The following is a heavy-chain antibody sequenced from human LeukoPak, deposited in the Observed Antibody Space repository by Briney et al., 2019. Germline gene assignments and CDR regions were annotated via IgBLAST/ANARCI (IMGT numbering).Heavy chain of an antibody. Sequence: GGSLRLSCEASGFXFSSYWITWVRQAPGKGLEWLAKIKQDGSEKYYVDSVKGRFTISRDNAKNSLYLQMNSLGAEDTAVYYCARRGTSSSWAHFDYWGQGTLVTVSS. V-gene: IGHV3-7*05. CDR3: ARRGTSSSWAHFDY. CDR2: IKQDGSEK. CDR1: GFXFSSYW. J-gene: IGHJ4*02. D-gene: IGHD6-13*01.